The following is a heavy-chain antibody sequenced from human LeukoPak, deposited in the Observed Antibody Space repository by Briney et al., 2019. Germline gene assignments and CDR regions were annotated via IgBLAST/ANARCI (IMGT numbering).Heavy chain of an antibody. CDR2: IRYDGSNK. D-gene: IGHD1-26*01. Sequence: GGSLRLSCAASGFTFSSYGMHWVRQAPGKGLEWVAFIRYDGSNKYYVDSVKGRFTISRDNSKNTLYLQMNSLRAEDTAVYYCAKGGIVGATRTAFDIWGQGTMVTVSS. CDR1: GFTFSSYG. J-gene: IGHJ3*02. V-gene: IGHV3-30*02. CDR3: AKGGIVGATRTAFDI.